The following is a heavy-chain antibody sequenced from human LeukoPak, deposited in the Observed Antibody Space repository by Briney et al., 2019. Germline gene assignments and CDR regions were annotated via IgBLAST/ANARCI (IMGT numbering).Heavy chain of an antibody. D-gene: IGHD3-22*01. Sequence: GGSLRLSCAASGFTFDDYAMHWVRQAPGKGLEWVSGISWNSGSIGYADSVKGRFTISRDNAKNSLYLQMNSLRAEDTALYYCATAMVSYWGQGTLVTVSS. V-gene: IGHV3-9*01. J-gene: IGHJ4*02. CDR3: ATAMVSY. CDR2: ISWNSGSI. CDR1: GFTFDDYA.